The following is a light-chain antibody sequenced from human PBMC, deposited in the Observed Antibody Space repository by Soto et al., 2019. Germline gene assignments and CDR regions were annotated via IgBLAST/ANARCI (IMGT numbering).Light chain of an antibody. V-gene: IGKV3-20*01. CDR1: QSLSSNS. J-gene: IGKJ2*01. CDR2: GAS. CDR3: QQYGTSPYT. Sequence: EIVLTQSPGTLALSPGERATLSCGASQSLSSNSLAWYQQKPGQAPRLLIYGASSRATGIPDRFSDSGSGTDFTLTISRLEPKDFAVYYFQQYGTSPYTFGQGTQLEIK.